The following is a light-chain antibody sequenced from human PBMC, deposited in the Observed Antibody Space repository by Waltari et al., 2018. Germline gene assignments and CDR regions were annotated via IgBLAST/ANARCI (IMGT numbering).Light chain of an antibody. CDR3: QHYGGFPWS. CDR2: GVS. J-gene: IGKJ1*01. Sequence: DTLLTQSPGTLSLSPGDRATLSCRASRTVYSDYLAWYQQKSGQAPSLLTYGVSNRATGVADRFSGSGSGTDFYLTITRLEPEDAAVYFCQHYGGFPWSFGQGTKVEIK. CDR1: RTVYSDY. V-gene: IGKV3-20*01.